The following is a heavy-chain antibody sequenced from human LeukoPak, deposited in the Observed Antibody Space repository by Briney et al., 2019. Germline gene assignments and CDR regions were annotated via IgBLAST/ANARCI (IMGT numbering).Heavy chain of an antibody. Sequence: PSETLSLTCTVSGGSIGSYYWSWIRQPPGKGLEWIGYIYYSGSTNYNPSLKSRVTISVDTSKNQFSLKLSSVTAADTAVYYCARDRGSSWRGSYYYYYMDVWGKGTTVTVSS. J-gene: IGHJ6*03. CDR2: IYYSGST. D-gene: IGHD6-13*01. CDR1: GGSIGSYY. V-gene: IGHV4-59*01. CDR3: ARDRGSSWRGSYYYYYMDV.